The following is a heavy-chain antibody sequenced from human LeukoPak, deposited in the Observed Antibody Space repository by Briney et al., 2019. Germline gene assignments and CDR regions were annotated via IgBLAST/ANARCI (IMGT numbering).Heavy chain of an antibody. CDR2: IYPGDSET. CDR1: GYKFTNYC. Sequence: HGESLKISCKASGYKFTNYCIGWVRQMPGKGLEWMTIIYPGDSETRYSPSFQGQVTISADKSIGTMYLQWSSLKASDTAMYYCARALRTGQGDYVPVLWGQGTLVIVSS. CDR3: ARALRTGQGDYVPVL. D-gene: IGHD4-17*01. V-gene: IGHV5-51*01. J-gene: IGHJ4*02.